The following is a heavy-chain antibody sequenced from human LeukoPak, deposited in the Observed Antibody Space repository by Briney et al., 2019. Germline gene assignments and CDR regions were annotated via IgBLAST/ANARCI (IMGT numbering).Heavy chain of an antibody. D-gene: IGHD6-13*01. V-gene: IGHV4-59*01. Sequence: SETLSLTCTVSGGSISSYYWSWIRQPPGKGLEWIGYIYYSGSTNYNPSLKSRVTVSVDTSKNQFSLKLSSVTAADTAVYYCARARYSSSWACDYWGQGTLVTVSS. J-gene: IGHJ4*02. CDR2: IYYSGST. CDR3: ARARYSSSWACDY. CDR1: GGSISSYY.